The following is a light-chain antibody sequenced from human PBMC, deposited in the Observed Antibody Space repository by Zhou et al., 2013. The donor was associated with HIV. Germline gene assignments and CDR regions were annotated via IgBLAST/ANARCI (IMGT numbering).Light chain of an antibody. Sequence: EIVLTQSPGTLSLSPGERATLSCRASQSLSSSYLAWYQQKPGQAPRLLIYGTYSRATGIPDRFSGSGSGTDFTLTISRLEPEDFAVYYCQYYGGSFWTFGQGTKVEIK. J-gene: IGKJ1*01. CDR3: QYYGGSFWT. V-gene: IGKV3-20*01. CDR2: GTY. CDR1: QSLSSSY.